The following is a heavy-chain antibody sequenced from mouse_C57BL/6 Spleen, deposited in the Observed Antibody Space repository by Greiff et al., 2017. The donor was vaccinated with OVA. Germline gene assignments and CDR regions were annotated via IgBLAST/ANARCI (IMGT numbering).Heavy chain of an antibody. V-gene: IGHV5-4*01. D-gene: IGHD2-3*01. Sequence: DVQLVESGGGLVKPGGSLKLSCAASGFTFSSYAMSWVRQTPEKRLEWVATISDGGSYTYYPDNVKGRFTISRDNAKNNLYLQMSHLKSEDTAMYYCARADDNYWGQGTTLTVSS. J-gene: IGHJ2*01. CDR3: ARADDNY. CDR2: ISDGGSYT. CDR1: GFTFSSYA.